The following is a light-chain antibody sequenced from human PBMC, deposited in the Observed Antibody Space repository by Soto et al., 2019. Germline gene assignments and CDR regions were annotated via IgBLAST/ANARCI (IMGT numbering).Light chain of an antibody. CDR3: QQYNNWPPIT. Sequence: ETMLTQSRATLSVSPLERGPLXSMASQSVSSKLAWYQQKPGQAPRLLIYGASTRATGIPGRFSGSGSGTEFTLTISSLQSEDFAVYYCQQYNNWPPITFGQGTRLEI. V-gene: IGKV3D-15*01. CDR2: GAS. J-gene: IGKJ5*01. CDR1: QSVSSK.